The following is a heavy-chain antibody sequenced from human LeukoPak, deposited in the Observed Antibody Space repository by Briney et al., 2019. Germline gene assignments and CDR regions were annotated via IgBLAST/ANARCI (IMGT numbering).Heavy chain of an antibody. J-gene: IGHJ6*02. CDR3: ARHFLVATIYYGMDV. Sequence: SEPLSLPCTVCGGPISSYYWSWIRQPPGKGLEWIGYIYYSGSTNYNPSLKSRVTIAVDTSKNQFSLKLSSVTAADTAVYYCARHFLVATIYYGMDVWGQGTTVTVSS. D-gene: IGHD5-12*01. CDR1: GGPISSYY. CDR2: IYYSGST. V-gene: IGHV4-59*08.